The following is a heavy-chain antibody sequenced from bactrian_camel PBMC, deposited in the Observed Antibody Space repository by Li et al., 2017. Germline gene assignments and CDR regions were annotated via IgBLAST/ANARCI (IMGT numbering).Heavy chain of an antibody. CDR1: TYSFSRLC. Sequence: HVQLVESGGGSVQAGGSLRLSCAASTYSFSRLCMGWFRRAPGKEREGVATIDNDGSTSYADSVKGRFTISEDNAKNTLYLQMNSLKPEDTAMYYCAVGAVGFLVQVCNYNSWGQGTQVTVS. CDR3: AVGAVGFLVQVCNYNS. D-gene: IGHD6*01. CDR2: IDNDGST. V-gene: IGHV3S53*01. J-gene: IGHJ4*01.